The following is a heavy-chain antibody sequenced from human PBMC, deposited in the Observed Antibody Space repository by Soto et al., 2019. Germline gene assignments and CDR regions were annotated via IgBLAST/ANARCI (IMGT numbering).Heavy chain of an antibody. CDR3: AHGEYSGDDWCFFDY. D-gene: IGHD2-21*01. J-gene: IGHJ4*02. Sequence: CGPTLVNPTPTLTLTCTLSGFSLNGSGVRVGWMCQSKGKALEWLALIYWDDGKRYSPSLKNRLTVTKDTLKNQVVLTMTNMDPADTGTYYCAHGEYSGDDWCFFDYWGQGTLVTVSS. CDR1: GFSLNGSGVR. V-gene: IGHV2-5*02. CDR2: IYWDDGK.